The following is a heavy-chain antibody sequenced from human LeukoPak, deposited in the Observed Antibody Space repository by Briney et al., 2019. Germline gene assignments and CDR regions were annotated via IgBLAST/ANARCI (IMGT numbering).Heavy chain of an antibody. CDR2: ISAYNGNT. V-gene: IGHV1-18*01. D-gene: IGHD6-13*01. J-gene: IGHJ6*02. CDR3: ARGYSSSPYYYYGMDV. Sequence: ASVKVSCKASGYTFTSYGISWVRQAPGQGLEWVGWISAYNGNTNYAQKLQGRVTMTTDTSTSTAYMELRSLRSDDTAVYYCARGYSSSPYYYYGMDVWGQGTTVTVSS. CDR1: GYTFTSYG.